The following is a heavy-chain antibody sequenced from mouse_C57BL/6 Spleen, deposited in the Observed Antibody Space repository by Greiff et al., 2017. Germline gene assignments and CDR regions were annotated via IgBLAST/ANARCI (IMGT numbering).Heavy chain of an antibody. D-gene: IGHD2-4*01. V-gene: IGHV1-64*01. CDR2: IHPNSGST. CDR3: AYDYEGYFDY. J-gene: IGHJ2*01. Sequence: VQLQQPGAELVKPGASVKLSCKASGYTFTSYWMHWVKQRPGQGLEWIGMIHPNSGSTNYNEKIKSKATLTVDKSSSTAYMQLSSLTSEDSAVYYCAYDYEGYFDYWGQGTTLTVSS. CDR1: GYTFTSYW.